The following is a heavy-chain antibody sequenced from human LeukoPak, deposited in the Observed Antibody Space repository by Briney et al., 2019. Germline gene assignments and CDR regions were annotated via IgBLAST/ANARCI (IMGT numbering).Heavy chain of an antibody. D-gene: IGHD6-19*01. CDR1: GFTFSSYS. V-gene: IGHV3-7*01. CDR2: IKQDGSEK. Sequence: GGSLRLSCAASGFTFSSYSMNWVRQAPGKGLEWVANIKQDGSEKYYVDSVKGRFTISRDNAKNSLYLQMNSLRAEDTAVYYCARPKIVVAGNLWGQGTLVTVSS. J-gene: IGHJ5*02. CDR3: ARPKIVVAGNL.